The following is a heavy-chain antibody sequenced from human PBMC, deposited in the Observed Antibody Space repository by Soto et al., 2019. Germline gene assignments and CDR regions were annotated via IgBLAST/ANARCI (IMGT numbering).Heavy chain of an antibody. J-gene: IGHJ4*02. Sequence: ASVKISRKASGYTFTIYAMHWVLHAPGQRLEWMGWINAGNGNTKYSQKFQGRVNITRDTSASTAYMELSSLRSEDTAVYYCARDISYTAPDYWGQGTLVTVS. CDR3: ARDISYTAPDY. D-gene: IGHD2-2*02. CDR2: INAGNGNT. CDR1: GYTFTIYA. V-gene: IGHV1-3*01.